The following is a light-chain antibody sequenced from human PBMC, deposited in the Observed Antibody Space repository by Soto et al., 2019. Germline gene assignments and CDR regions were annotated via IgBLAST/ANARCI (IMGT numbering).Light chain of an antibody. CDR1: QSVSSN. Sequence: DIVITHSPPTVSVSPRERATVSLRASQSVSSNLAWYQQKPGQAPRLLIYTASTRATGIPDRFSGSGSGTDFTLAISRLEPEDFAVYYCQYYGSSPQTFGQGTKVDNK. CDR2: TAS. J-gene: IGKJ1*01. CDR3: QYYGSSPQT. V-gene: IGKV3-20*01.